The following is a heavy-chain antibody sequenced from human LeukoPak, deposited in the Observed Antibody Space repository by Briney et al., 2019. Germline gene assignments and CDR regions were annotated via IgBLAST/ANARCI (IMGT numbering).Heavy chain of an antibody. V-gene: IGHV5-51*01. Sequence: PGESLKISCKGSGYSFTSYWIGWVRQMPGKGLEWMGIIYPGDSDTRYSPSFQGQVTISADKSISTAYLQWSSLKASDTAMYYCARRDAYCGGDCYSYYFDYWGQGTLVTVSS. CDR1: GYSFTSYW. J-gene: IGHJ4*02. CDR2: IYPGDSDT. D-gene: IGHD2-21*02. CDR3: ARRDAYCGGDCYSYYFDY.